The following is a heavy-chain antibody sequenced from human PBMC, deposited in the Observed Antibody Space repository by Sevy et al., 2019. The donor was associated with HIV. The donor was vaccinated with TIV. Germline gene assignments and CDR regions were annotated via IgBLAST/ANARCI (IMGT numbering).Heavy chain of an antibody. CDR2: IWFDESNT. J-gene: IGHJ4*02. CDR3: ARDLEFYDYGDYGPAFMPDY. CDR1: GFTFSTYG. V-gene: IGHV3-33*01. Sequence: GGCLRLSCAASGFTFSTYGMHWVRQAPGKGLEWVAVIWFDESNTYYADAVKGRFTISRDIAKNTLHLQMNSLRAEDTAVYYCARDLEFYDYGDYGPAFMPDYWGQGTLVTVSS. D-gene: IGHD4-17*01.